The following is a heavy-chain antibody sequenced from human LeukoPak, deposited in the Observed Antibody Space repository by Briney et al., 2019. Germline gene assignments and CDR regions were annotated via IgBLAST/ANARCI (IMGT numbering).Heavy chain of an antibody. CDR3: ARGTAAAPLDY. V-gene: IGHV3-11*03. CDR2: INNDDVYT. CDR1: GFTFSDYY. D-gene: IGHD6-13*01. J-gene: IGHJ4*02. Sequence: GGSLRLSCAASGFTFSDYYMSWIRQPPGKGLEWISYINNDDVYTNYADSVKGRFTISRDNAKNSLYLQMNSLRADDTAVYYCARGTAAAPLDYWGQGTLVTVSS.